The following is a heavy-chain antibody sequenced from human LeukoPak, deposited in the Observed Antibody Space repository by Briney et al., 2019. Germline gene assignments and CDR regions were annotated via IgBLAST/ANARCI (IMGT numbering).Heavy chain of an antibody. V-gene: IGHV3-23*01. D-gene: IGHD3-9*01. CDR1: GFTFTNYA. CDR3: ASPPIRFDWFPATMAAFDY. J-gene: IGHJ4*02. Sequence: GGSLRLSCTASGFTFTNYALSWVRQGPGKGLEWVSAISGNGITAYYADSVRGRFTISRDISKNAVYLHMQSLRPEDTAVYYGASPPIRFDWFPATMAAFDYWGQGTVVTVSS. CDR2: ISGNGITA.